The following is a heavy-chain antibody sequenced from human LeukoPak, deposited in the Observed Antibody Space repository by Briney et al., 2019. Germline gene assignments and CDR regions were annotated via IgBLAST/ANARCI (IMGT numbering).Heavy chain of an antibody. J-gene: IGHJ4*02. CDR3: ARDRFGSGSYYTFDY. CDR2: ISAYNGNT. Sequence: GASVKVSCKAPGYTFTSYGISWVRQAPGQGLEWMGWISAYNGNTNYAQKLQGRVTMTTDTSTSTAYMELRSLRSDDTAVYYCARDRFGSGSYYTFDYWGQGTLVTVSS. CDR1: GYTFTSYG. D-gene: IGHD3-10*01. V-gene: IGHV1-18*01.